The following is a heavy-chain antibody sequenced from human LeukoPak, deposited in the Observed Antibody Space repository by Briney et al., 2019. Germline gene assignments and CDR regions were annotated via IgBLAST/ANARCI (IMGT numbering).Heavy chain of an antibody. CDR2: IYNDGTS. D-gene: IGHD3-10*01. CDR3: TKTGGPWD. J-gene: IGHJ4*02. CDR1: GFTFSNSF. Sequence: GGSLRLSCAASGFTFSNSFMSWIRQAPGKGLEWVSVIYNDGTSYYADSVKARFSISRDNSKNSLYLQMNSLRVEDTAMYYCTKTGGPWDWAQGTLVPVSS. V-gene: IGHV3-53*01.